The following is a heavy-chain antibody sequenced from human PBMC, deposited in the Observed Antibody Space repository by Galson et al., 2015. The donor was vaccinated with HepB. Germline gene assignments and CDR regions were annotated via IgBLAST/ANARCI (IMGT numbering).Heavy chain of an antibody. Sequence: SVKVSCKASGYTFTSYGISWVRQAPGQGLEWMGWVNTYNGNTMYAQKLQGRVTMTTDTSTSTVYMELRGLRFDDTAVYYCARMNYYDSSGYYGYWGQGTLVTVSS. CDR3: ARMNYYDSSGYYGY. J-gene: IGHJ4*02. CDR2: VNTYNGNT. D-gene: IGHD3-22*01. CDR1: GYTFTSYG. V-gene: IGHV1-18*01.